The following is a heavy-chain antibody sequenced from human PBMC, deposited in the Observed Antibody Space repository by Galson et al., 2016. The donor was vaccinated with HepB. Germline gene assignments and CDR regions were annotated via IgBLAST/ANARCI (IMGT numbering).Heavy chain of an antibody. J-gene: IGHJ6*02. V-gene: IGHV3-30*04. CDR2: ISADESKK. CDR3: ARDRGFSDWLPIAAHYYGMDV. CDR1: RINFSGFP. D-gene: IGHD3-9*01. Sequence: SLRLSCAASRINFSGFPMHWVRQAPGKGLEWAAVISADESKKLYADSVMGRFTVSRDNSMNTLSLQMNSLRAEDTAVYYCARDRGFSDWLPIAAHYYGMDVWGLGTTVTVSS.